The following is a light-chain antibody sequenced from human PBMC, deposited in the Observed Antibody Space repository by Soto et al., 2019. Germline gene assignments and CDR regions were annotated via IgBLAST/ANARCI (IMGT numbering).Light chain of an antibody. CDR3: ASWDDSLSGVV. Sequence: QSVLTQPPSASGTPGQRVTISCSGSSSNIGSNYVYWYQHLPGTAPKLLIYSNNQRPSGVPDRFSGSKSGTSASLAISGLRSGDEADYYCASWDDSLSGVVFGGGTKLTVL. CDR2: SNN. J-gene: IGLJ2*01. V-gene: IGLV1-47*02. CDR1: SSNIGSNY.